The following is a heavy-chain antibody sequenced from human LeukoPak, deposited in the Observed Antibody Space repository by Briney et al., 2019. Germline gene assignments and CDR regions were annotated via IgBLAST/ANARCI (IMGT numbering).Heavy chain of an antibody. J-gene: IGHJ4*02. Sequence: PSETLSLTCTVSGGSISSYYCSWIRQPPGKGLEWIGYIYYSGSTNYNPSLKSRVTISVDTSKNQFSLKLSSVTAADTAVYYCARERNGQIDYWGQGNLVTVSS. V-gene: IGHV4-59*01. CDR1: GGSISSYY. CDR2: IYYSGST. CDR3: ARERNGQIDY. D-gene: IGHD1-1*01.